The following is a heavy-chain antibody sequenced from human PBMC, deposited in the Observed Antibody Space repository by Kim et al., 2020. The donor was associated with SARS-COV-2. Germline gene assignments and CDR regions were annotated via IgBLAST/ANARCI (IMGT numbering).Heavy chain of an antibody. Sequence: GGSLRLSCTASGFTFGDYAMTWVRQAPGKGLECVGFISSKTSGGTTEYAASVKGRFTISRDDSNSLAYLQMNSLKSEDTAVYYCTRALTSSWYDSWGQGTLVTVSS. CDR3: TRALTSSWYDS. D-gene: IGHD2-2*01. CDR2: ISSKTSGGTT. V-gene: IGHV3-49*04. CDR1: GFTFGDYA. J-gene: IGHJ5*01.